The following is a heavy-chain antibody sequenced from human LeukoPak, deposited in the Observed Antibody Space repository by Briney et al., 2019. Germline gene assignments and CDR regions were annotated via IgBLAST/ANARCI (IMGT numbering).Heavy chain of an antibody. CDR2: IYYSGST. V-gene: IGHV4-39*06. CDR1: GGSISNYY. CDR3: TRDVDCNFDY. Sequence: SETLSLTCTVSGGSISNYYWGWIRQPPGKGLEWIGSIYYSGSTYYNPSLKSRVTISVDTSKNQFPLKLSSVTAADTAVYYCTRDVDCNFDYWGQGTLVTVSS. D-gene: IGHD2-21*02. J-gene: IGHJ4*02.